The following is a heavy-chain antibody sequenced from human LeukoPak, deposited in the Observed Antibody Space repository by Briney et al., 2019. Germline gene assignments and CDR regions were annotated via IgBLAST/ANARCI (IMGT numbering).Heavy chain of an antibody. CDR2: INPNSGGT. V-gene: IGHV1-2*04. D-gene: IGHD4-17*01. J-gene: IGHJ4*02. CDR1: GYTFTSYG. Sequence: ASVKVSCKASGYTFTSYGISWVRQAPGQGLEWMGWINPNSGGTNYAQKFQGWVTMTRDTSISTAYMELSRLRSDDTAVYYCARVPRGHYSFDYWGQGTLVTVSS. CDR3: ARVPRGHYSFDY.